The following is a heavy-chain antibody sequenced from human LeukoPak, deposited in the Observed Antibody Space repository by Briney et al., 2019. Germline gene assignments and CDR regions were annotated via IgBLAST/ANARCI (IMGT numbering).Heavy chain of an antibody. CDR2: ISGGGEDT. CDR3: AKPRAMTTGVGRYFDL. J-gene: IGHJ2*01. CDR1: GFTFTNYA. V-gene: IGHV3-23*01. Sequence: GGSLRLSCAASGFTFTNYAMSWIRQAPGKGLDWVSAISGGGEDTYYPNSVKGCFTISRDNSKNTLYLQMNSLGAEDTAIYYCAKPRAMTTGVGRYFDLWGRGTLVTVSS. D-gene: IGHD1-1*01.